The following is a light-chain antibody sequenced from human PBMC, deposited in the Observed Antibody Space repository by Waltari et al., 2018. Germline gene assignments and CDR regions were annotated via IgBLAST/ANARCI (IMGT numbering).Light chain of an antibody. Sequence: SCRTNESIISYLDCAQQSTGHAPRLVIYDASNRAAGIPARFSGSGYGTDFTLTISSLEPEDFAIYYCQQRTNWVTTFGQWTRLDIK. V-gene: IGKV3-11*01. J-gene: IGKJ5*01. CDR2: DAS. CDR1: ESIISY. CDR3: QQRTNWVTT.